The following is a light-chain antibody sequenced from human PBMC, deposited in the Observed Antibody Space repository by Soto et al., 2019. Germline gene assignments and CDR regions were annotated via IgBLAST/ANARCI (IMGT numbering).Light chain of an antibody. CDR1: SSDVGGYIY. J-gene: IGLJ2*01. CDR3: SSYTTSSTQV. CDR2: DVS. Sequence: QSALTQPASVSGSPGQSITISCTGTSSDVGGYIYVSWYQQHPGKAPKLIIYDVSNRPSGVSSRFSGSKSGNTASLTISGLQAEDEADYYCSSYTTSSTQVFGGGTKLTVL. V-gene: IGLV2-14*01.